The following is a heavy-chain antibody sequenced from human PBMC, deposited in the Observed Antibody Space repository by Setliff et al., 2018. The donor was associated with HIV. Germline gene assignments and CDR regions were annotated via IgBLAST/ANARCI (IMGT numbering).Heavy chain of an antibody. Sequence: KPSETLSLTCAVYGESFSGFYWNWVRQPPGKGLEWIGEINPSGSTNYNPSLKSRATISVDKAKNQFSLKLTSVTAADTAVYFCARRFGASYLFSGYMDVWGKGTTVTVSS. CDR1: GESFSGFY. J-gene: IGHJ6*03. V-gene: IGHV4-34*01. D-gene: IGHD1-26*01. CDR3: ARRFGASYLFSGYMDV. CDR2: INPSGST.